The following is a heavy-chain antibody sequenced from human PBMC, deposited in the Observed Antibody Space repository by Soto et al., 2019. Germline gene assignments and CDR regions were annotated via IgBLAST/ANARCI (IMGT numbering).Heavy chain of an antibody. CDR2: ITGSGGST. D-gene: IGHD5-12*01. CDR1: GFTFKYYA. CDR3: ARKDVATDY. V-gene: IGHV3-23*01. Sequence: PGGSLRLSCAASGFTFKYYAMSWVRQAPGKGLEWVSLITGSGGSTEYADSVKGRFTISRDNSKNTMYLQMNSLRVGDTAVYYCARKDVATDYWGQGTLVTVSS. J-gene: IGHJ4*02.